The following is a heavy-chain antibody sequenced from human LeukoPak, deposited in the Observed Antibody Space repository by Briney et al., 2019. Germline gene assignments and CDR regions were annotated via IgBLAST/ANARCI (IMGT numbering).Heavy chain of an antibody. V-gene: IGHV1-69*05. J-gene: IGHJ4*02. CDR3: ARSYDSSGSLDY. CDR2: IIPIFGTA. D-gene: IGHD3-22*01. Sequence: SVKVSCKASGGTFSSYAISWVRQAPGQGLEWMGRIIPIFGTANYAQKFQGRVTITTDESTSTAYMELSSLRSEDTAVYYWARSYDSSGSLDYWGQGTLVTVSS. CDR1: GGTFSSYA.